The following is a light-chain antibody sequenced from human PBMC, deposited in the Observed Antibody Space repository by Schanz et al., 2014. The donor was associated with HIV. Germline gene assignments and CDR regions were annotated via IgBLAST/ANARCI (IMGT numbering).Light chain of an antibody. CDR3: SSYTTSSTLV. V-gene: IGLV2-14*01. CDR1: SSDVGGYNY. Sequence: QSVLTQPASVSGSPGQSITISCTGTSSDVGGYNYLSWYQQHPGKAPKLIIYEGTKRPSGVSDRFSGSKSGNTASLTISGLQAEDEAGYYCSSYTTSSTLVFGGGTKLTVL. J-gene: IGLJ2*01. CDR2: EGT.